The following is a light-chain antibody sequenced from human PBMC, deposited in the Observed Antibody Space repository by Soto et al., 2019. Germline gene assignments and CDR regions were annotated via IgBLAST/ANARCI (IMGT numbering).Light chain of an antibody. CDR2: DAS. CDR3: EQYNSYWT. CDR1: QSISSW. J-gene: IGKJ1*01. Sequence: DIQMTQSPSTLSASVGDRVTITCRASQSISSWLAWYQQKPGKAPKLLIYDASSLESGVPSRFSGSGSGPEFTLTISSLQPDDFATYDCEQYNSYWTFGQGTKVEIK. V-gene: IGKV1-5*01.